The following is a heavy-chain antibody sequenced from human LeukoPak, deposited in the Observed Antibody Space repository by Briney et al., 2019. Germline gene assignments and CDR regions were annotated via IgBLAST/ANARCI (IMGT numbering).Heavy chain of an antibody. J-gene: IGHJ4*02. CDR1: GGSISSYY. CDR3: ARDLGHSGYDSGFDY. D-gene: IGHD5-12*01. Sequence: SETLSLTCTVSGGSISSYYWSWIRQPPGKGLEWMGYIYYSGSTNYNPSLKSRVTISVDTSKNQFSLKLSSVTAADTAVYYCARDLGHSGYDSGFDYWGQGTLVTVSS. V-gene: IGHV4-59*01. CDR2: IYYSGST.